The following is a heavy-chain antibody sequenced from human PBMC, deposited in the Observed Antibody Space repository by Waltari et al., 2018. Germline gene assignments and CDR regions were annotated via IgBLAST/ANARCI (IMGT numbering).Heavy chain of an antibody. CDR3: AHDYGDSGRTY. D-gene: IGHD4-17*01. V-gene: IGHV3-7*01. J-gene: IGHJ4*02. CDR2: INEGASVK. CDR1: GFTFSRSW. Sequence: EVQLVESGGGLVQPGGSLRLSCAASGFTFSRSWMSGVRQAPGKGLEWVANINEGASVKYYVDSLKGRFTISRDNAKNSLYLQMNSLRVEDTAVYFCAHDYGDSGRTYWGQGTLVTVSS.